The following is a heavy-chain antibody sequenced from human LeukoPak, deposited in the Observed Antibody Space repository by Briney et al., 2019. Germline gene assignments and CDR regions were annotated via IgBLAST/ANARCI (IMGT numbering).Heavy chain of an antibody. V-gene: IGHV1-8*01. CDR1: GYTFTSYD. D-gene: IGHD3-3*01. CDR2: MNPNSGNT. J-gene: IGHJ4*02. Sequence: ASVKVSCKASGYTFTSYDINWVRQATGRGLEWMGWMNPNSGNTGYAQKFQGRVTMTRNTSISTAYMELTSLRSEDTAVYYCARGPDYDFWSGQGVYWGQGTLVTVSS. CDR3: ARGPDYDFWSGQGVY.